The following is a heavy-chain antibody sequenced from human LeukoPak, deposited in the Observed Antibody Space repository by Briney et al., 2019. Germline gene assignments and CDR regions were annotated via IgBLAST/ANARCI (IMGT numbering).Heavy chain of an antibody. CDR2: ISSSSSYI. CDR1: GFTFSSYS. J-gene: IGHJ3*02. D-gene: IGHD3-10*01. Sequence: GGSLRLSCAASGFTFSSYSMNWVRQAPGKGREWVSSISSSSSYIYYADSVKGRFTISRDNVKNSLYLQMNSLRAEDTAVYYCARDRVVLLWFGELSRDAFDIWGQGTMVTVSS. CDR3: ARDRVVLLWFGELSRDAFDI. V-gene: IGHV3-21*01.